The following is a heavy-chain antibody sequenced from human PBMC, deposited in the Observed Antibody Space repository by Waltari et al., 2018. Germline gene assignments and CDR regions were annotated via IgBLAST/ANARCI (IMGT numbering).Heavy chain of an antibody. CDR2: VNPNSGGT. CDR1: GYQFIEFF. Sequence: AQLVQPEADVRTLGASVKPTSRSSGYQFIEFFVHWVRQAPGQGLEWMGWVNPNSGGTVYLRKFEGWVTFTTDTSVNTAYMEVTRLKSDDTAIYFCARARAWGPKAFDVWGQGTRLTVSS. CDR3: ARARAWGPKAFDV. D-gene: IGHD7-27*01. V-gene: IGHV1-2*04. J-gene: IGHJ3*01.